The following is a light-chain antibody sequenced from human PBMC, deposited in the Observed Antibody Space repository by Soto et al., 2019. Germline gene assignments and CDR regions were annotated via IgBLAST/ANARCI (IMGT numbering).Light chain of an antibody. CDR2: KAS. CDR1: QSISSW. J-gene: IGKJ1*01. V-gene: IGKV1-5*03. Sequence: DIQMTQSPSTLSASVGDRVTITCRASQSISSWLAWYQQKPGKAPKLLIYKASSLESGVPSRFSGSGSGTEFTLTISSRQPDDFATYYCQRYNSYSWTFGQGTKVEIK. CDR3: QRYNSYSWT.